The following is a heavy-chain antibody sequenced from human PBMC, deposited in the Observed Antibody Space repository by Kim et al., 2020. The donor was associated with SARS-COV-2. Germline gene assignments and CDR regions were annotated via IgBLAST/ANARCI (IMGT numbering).Heavy chain of an antibody. Sequence: SETLSLTCSVSGVFVTSPHYYWAWICQSPGKGLEWVGGIYFSGSSYYPPSLRSRVSMSLDTSKNQFSLNLNSVTAADTAVYYCARGTWFGELGSMGVWG. CDR1: GVFVTSPHYY. D-gene: IGHD3-10*01. CDR3: ARGTWFGELGSMGV. V-gene: IGHV4-39*07. J-gene: IGHJ6*02. CDR2: IYFSGSS.